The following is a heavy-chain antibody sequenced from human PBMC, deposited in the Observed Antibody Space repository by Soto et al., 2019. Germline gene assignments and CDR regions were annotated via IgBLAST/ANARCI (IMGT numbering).Heavy chain of an antibody. CDR1: GFFFSTYG. CDR3: VRVGAYFGEFDYFDY. J-gene: IGHJ4*02. D-gene: IGHD3-10*01. V-gene: IGHV3-30*03. Sequence: GGSLRLSCATSGFFFSTYGMHWVRQAPGKGLEWVTFISYDGGSQYYADSVKGRFTVSRDNPKNTVSLQMNSLRAEDTAVYYCVRVGAYFGEFDYFDYWGQGPLVTVSS. CDR2: ISYDGGSQ.